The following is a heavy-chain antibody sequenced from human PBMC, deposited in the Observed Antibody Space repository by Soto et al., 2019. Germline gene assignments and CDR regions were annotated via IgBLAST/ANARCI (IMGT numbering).Heavy chain of an antibody. J-gene: IGHJ4*02. D-gene: IGHD3-9*01. CDR3: ARGANYDILTGTFDY. CDR2: IYYSGST. CDR1: GGSISSGDHY. V-gene: IGHV4-30-4*01. Sequence: SETLSLTCTVSGGSISSGDHYWSWIRQPPGKGLEWIGYIYYSGSTYYNPSLKSRVTISVDTSKNQFSLKLSSVTAADTAVYYCARGANYDILTGTFDYWGQGTLVTVSS.